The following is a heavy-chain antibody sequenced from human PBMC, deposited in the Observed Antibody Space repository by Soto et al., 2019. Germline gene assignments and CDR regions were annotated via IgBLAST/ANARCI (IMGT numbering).Heavy chain of an antibody. CDR3: AHRQRTVYFDY. V-gene: IGHV2-5*02. D-gene: IGHD4-17*01. CDR1: GFSLSTSGVG. Sequence: QITLKESGPTLVKPTQTLTLTCTFSGFSLSTSGVGVGWIRQPPGKALEWLALIYWDDDKRYSPSLKSRLTITEDTSTHPVVLTMPNMDPVDTATYYCAHRQRTVYFDYWGQGTLVTVSS. CDR2: IYWDDDK. J-gene: IGHJ4*02.